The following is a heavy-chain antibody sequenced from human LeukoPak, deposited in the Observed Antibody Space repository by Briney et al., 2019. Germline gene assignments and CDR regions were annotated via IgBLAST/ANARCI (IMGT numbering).Heavy chain of an antibody. CDR2: IYWDDDK. CDR1: GFSLGTRGVG. V-gene: IGHV2-5*02. D-gene: IGHD3-22*01. CDR3: AHEHSSGSFDY. J-gene: IGHJ4*02. Sequence: SGPTLVNPPQTLTLTCTFSGFSLGTRGVGVGWIRQPPGKALEWLALIYWDDDKRYSPSLKSRLTITKDTSKNQVVLTLTNMDPVDTGTYYCAHEHSSGSFDYWGQGTLVTVSS.